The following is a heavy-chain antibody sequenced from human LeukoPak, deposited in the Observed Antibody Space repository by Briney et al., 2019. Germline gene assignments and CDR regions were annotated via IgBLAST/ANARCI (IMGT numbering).Heavy chain of an antibody. CDR2: ISSSGSTI. V-gene: IGHV3-48*03. J-gene: IGHJ4*02. CDR1: GFTFSTYE. Sequence: GGSLRLSCAASGFTFSTYEMNWVRQAPGKGLEWVSYISSSGSTIYYADSVKGRFTISRDNAENSLYLQMNSLRAEDTAVYYCAKEPFASGPFDYWGQGTLATVSS. CDR3: AKEPFASGPFDY. D-gene: IGHD3-10*01.